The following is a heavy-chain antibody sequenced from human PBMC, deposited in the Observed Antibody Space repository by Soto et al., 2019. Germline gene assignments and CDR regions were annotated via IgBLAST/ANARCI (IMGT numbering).Heavy chain of an antibody. CDR3: ARHLAVARFSDAFDI. V-gene: IGHV5-10-1*01. Sequence: PGESLKISCKGSGYSFTSYWISWVRQMPGKGLEWMGRIDPSDSYTNYSPSFQGHVTISADKSISTAYLQWSSLKASDTAMYYCARHLAVARFSDAFDIWGQGTMVTVSS. CDR1: GYSFTSYW. CDR2: IDPSDSYT. J-gene: IGHJ3*02. D-gene: IGHD6-19*01.